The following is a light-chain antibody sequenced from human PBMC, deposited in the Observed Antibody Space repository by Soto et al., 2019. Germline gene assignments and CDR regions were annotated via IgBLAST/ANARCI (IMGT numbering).Light chain of an antibody. Sequence: QSVPTQPPSASGSPGQSVTIPCTGTSSDVGDYNYVSWYQQHPGKVPKLLIYEVSNRPSGVSNRFSGSKSGNTASLTISGLQAEDEADYYCSSYTSSSPYVFGTGTKLTVL. CDR3: SSYTSSSPYV. CDR1: SSDVGDYNY. V-gene: IGLV2-14*01. CDR2: EVS. J-gene: IGLJ1*01.